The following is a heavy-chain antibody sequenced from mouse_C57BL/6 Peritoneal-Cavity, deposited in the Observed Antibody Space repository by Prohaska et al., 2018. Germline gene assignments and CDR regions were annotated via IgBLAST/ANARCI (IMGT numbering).Heavy chain of an antibody. J-gene: IGHJ1*03. D-gene: IGHD2-1*01. Sequence: EVQLLETGGGLVQPGGSRGLSCEGSGFTFSGFWMSWVRQTPGTTLEWIGDINSDGSAINYAPSIKDRFTIFRDNDKSTLYLQMGNVRSEDTATYFCMRYGNYWYFDVWGTGTTVTVSS. CDR1: GFTFSGFW. CDR2: INSDGSAI. CDR3: MRYGNYWYFDV. V-gene: IGHV11-2*01.